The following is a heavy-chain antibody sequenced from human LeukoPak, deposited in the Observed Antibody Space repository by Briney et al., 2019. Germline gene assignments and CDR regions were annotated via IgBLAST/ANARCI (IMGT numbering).Heavy chain of an antibody. J-gene: IGHJ4*02. Sequence: GGSLRLSCAAPGFTFTNAWMNWVRQAPGKGLEWVGRIKSKADGETIDYAAPVRGRFTFSRDDSKNMLYLQMNSLKSEDTAVYYCSTLTSRGLSDSWGQGTLVTVSS. D-gene: IGHD1-20*01. V-gene: IGHV3-15*07. CDR2: IKSKADGETI. CDR3: STLTSRGLSDS. CDR1: GFTFTNAW.